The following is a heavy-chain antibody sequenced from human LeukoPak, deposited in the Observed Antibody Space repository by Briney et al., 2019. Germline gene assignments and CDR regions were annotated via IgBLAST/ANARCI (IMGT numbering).Heavy chain of an antibody. CDR2: ISYDGSNK. CDR1: GFTFSSYG. D-gene: IGHD3-10*01. V-gene: IGHV3-30*18. J-gene: IGHJ6*02. CDR3: AKGFKFGELLHYYYYYGMDV. Sequence: GRSLRLSCAASGFTFSSYGMHWVRQAPGKGLEWVAVISYDGSNKYYADSVKGRFTISRDNSKNTLYLQMNSLRAEDTAVYYCAKGFKFGELLHYYYYYGMDVWGQGTTVTVSS.